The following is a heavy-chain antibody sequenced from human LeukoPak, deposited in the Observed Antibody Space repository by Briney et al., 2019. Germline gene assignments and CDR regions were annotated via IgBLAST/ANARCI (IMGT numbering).Heavy chain of an antibody. J-gene: IGHJ6*03. V-gene: IGHV1-69*13. CDR3: ANGIVVVPAGDYYYYYYMDV. Sequence: GASVKVSCKASGGTFSSYAISWVRQAPGQGLEWMGGIIPIFGTANYAQKFQGRVTITADESTSTAYMELSSLRSEDTAVYYCANGIVVVPAGDYYYYYYMDVWGKGTTVTVSS. CDR2: IIPIFGTA. D-gene: IGHD2-2*01. CDR1: GGTFSSYA.